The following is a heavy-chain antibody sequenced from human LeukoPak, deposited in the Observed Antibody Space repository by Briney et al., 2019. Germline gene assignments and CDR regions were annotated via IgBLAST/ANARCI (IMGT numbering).Heavy chain of an antibody. Sequence: PSETLSLTCAVYGGSFSGYYWSWIRQPPGKGLEWIGEINHSGSTNYNPSLKSRVTISVDTSKNQFSLKLSSVTAADTAVYYCARVVDTVDDFDYWGQGTLVTVSS. CDR3: ARVVDTVDDFDY. CDR2: INHSGST. D-gene: IGHD5-12*01. CDR1: GGSFSGYY. J-gene: IGHJ4*02. V-gene: IGHV4-34*01.